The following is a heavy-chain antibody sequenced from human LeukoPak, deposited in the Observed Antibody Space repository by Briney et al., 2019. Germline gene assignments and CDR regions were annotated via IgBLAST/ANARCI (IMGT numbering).Heavy chain of an antibody. CDR2: INPNSGGT. D-gene: IGHD5-24*01. CDR3: ARDWGYNKPLGY. V-gene: IGHV1-2*02. J-gene: IGHJ4*02. CDR1: GYTFTGYY. Sequence: ASVKVSCKASGYTFTGYYMHWVRQAPGQGLEWMGWINPNSGGTNYAQKFQGRVTMTRDTSISTAYMELSRLRSDDTAVYYCARDWGYNKPLGYWGQGTLVTVSS.